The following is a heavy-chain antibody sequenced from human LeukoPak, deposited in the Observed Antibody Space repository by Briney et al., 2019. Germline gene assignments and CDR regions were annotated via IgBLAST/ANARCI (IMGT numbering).Heavy chain of an antibody. V-gene: IGHV3-48*01. CDR3: AKDTGRITMIGLDY. D-gene: IGHD3-22*01. CDR1: GLTFSTHT. Sequence: GGSLRLSCAASGLTFSTHTMNWVRQAPGKGLEWVSYISSSSSTTYYADSVKGRFTMSRDNAKKSLYLQMNSLRAEDTAVYYCAKDTGRITMIGLDYWGQGTLVTVSS. CDR2: ISSSSSTT. J-gene: IGHJ4*02.